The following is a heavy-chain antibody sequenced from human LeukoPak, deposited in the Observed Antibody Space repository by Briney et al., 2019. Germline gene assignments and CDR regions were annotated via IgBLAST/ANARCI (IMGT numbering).Heavy chain of an antibody. V-gene: IGHV3-23*01. D-gene: IGHD6-19*01. CDR3: ARRSGVAVAGAFDY. J-gene: IGHJ4*02. CDR1: GFTFSNYA. CDR2: ISGSGDST. Sequence: GGSLRLSCAASGFTFSNYAMRWVRQAPGKGLEWVSGISGSGDSTYYADSVKGRLTISRDNSKNTLYLQMNSLRAEDTAVYFCARRSGVAVAGAFDYWGQGTLVTVSS.